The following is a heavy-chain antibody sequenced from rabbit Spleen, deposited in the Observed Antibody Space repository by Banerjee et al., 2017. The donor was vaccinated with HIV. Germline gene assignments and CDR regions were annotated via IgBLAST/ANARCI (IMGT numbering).Heavy chain of an antibody. Sequence: QEQLKESGGGLVQPEGSLTLTCTASGFSFSNKAVMCWVRQAPGKGLQWIACINTATGKPVYATWAKGRFTISTTSSTTVTLQMTSLTAADTATYFCARDLAGAIGWNFYLWGPGTRVTVS. CDR2: INTATGKP. CDR3: ARDLAGAIGWNFYL. V-gene: IGHV1S45*01. D-gene: IGHD4-1*01. CDR1: GFSFSNKAV. J-gene: IGHJ4*01.